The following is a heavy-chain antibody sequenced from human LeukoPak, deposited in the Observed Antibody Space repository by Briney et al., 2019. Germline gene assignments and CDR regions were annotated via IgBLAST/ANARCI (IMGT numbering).Heavy chain of an antibody. CDR2: VSTTGGST. V-gene: IGHV3-23*01. CDR1: GFTFTDYA. CDR3: AKTFLITLYFFDY. J-gene: IGHJ4*02. D-gene: IGHD3-3*02. Sequence: GGSLRLSCAASGFTFTDYAMAWVRQAPGKGLEWVSGVSTTGGSTYYADSVKGRFTISRDNSKNTIYLQINSLRAEDTAVYYCAKTFLITLYFFDYWGQGALVTVSS.